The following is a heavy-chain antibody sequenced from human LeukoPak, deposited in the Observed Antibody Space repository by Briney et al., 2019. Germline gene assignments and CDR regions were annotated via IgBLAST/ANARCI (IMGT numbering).Heavy chain of an antibody. CDR1: GFTFNIYA. CDR3: AREPRQVAKTFDY. CDR2: ISDDGSSE. V-gene: IGHV3-30-3*01. D-gene: IGHD5-12*01. Sequence: PGGSLRLSCAASGFTFNIYAMHWVRQAPGKGLEWVAVISDDGSSENFADSVKGRFTISRDNAKNSLYLQMNSLRAEDTAVYYCAREPRQVAKTFDYWGQGTLVTVSS. J-gene: IGHJ4*02.